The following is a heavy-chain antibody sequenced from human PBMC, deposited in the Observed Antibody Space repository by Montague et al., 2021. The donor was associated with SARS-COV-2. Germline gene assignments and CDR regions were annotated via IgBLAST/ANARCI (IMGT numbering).Heavy chain of an antibody. D-gene: IGHD6-25*01. J-gene: IGHJ5*02. Sequence: TLSLTCSVSGDSIDNNRYYWSWIRQPAGQGLEWIGRVYRNGKTNYNPALKSRVSIVLDTPKNHFSLSLESVTAADTAVYYCARDGYSSGWNELHWFDPWGQGTLVTVSS. CDR1: GDSIDNNRYY. V-gene: IGHV4-61*02. CDR2: VYRNGKT. CDR3: ARDGYSSGWNELHWFDP.